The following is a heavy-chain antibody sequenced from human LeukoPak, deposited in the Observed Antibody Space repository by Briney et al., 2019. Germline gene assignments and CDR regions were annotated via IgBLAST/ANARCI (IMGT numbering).Heavy chain of an antibody. CDR3: APHRDGSYPFDY. D-gene: IGHD1-26*01. J-gene: IGHJ4*02. CDR1: GFTFSTYG. CDR2: ISSGSGTI. V-gene: IGHV3-48*02. Sequence: GGSLRLSCAASGFTFSTYGVNWVRQAPGKGLEWVSYISSGSGTIYYADPVKGRFTISRDNAKNSLYLQLNSLRDEDTAVYYCAPHRDGSYPFDYWGQGTLVTVSS.